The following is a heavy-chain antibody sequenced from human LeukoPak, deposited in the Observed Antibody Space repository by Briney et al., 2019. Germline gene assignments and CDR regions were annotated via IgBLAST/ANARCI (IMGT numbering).Heavy chain of an antibody. D-gene: IGHD6-13*01. J-gene: IGHJ4*02. V-gene: IGHV1-46*01. CDR3: ARARRSGIAAAGTDY. CDR1: GCTFTSYY. Sequence: ASVKVSCKASGCTFTSYYMHWVRQAPGQGLEWMGIINPSGGSTSYAQKFQGRVTMTRDTSTSTVYMELSSLRSEDTAVYYCARARRSGIAAAGTDYWGQGTLVTVSS. CDR2: INPSGGST.